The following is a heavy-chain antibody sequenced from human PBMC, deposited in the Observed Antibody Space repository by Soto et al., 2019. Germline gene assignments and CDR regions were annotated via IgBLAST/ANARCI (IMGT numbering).Heavy chain of an antibody. V-gene: IGHV1-18*01. Sequence: ASVKVSCKASGYTFTSYGISWVRQAPGQGLEWMGWISAYNGNTNYAQKLQGRVTMTTDTSTSTAYMELRSLRSDDTAVYYWARESSGWYYFDYWGQGTLVTVSS. CDR2: ISAYNGNT. CDR3: ARESSGWYYFDY. CDR1: GYTFTSYG. J-gene: IGHJ4*02. D-gene: IGHD6-19*01.